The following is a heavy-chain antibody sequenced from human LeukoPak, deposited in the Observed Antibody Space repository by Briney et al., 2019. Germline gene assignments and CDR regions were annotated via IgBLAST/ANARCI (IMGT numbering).Heavy chain of an antibody. CDR3: ARDQQGSYDGGSLDY. V-gene: IGHV4-31*03. CDR1: GGSISSGGYY. D-gene: IGHD1-26*01. J-gene: IGHJ4*02. Sequence: SQTLSLTGTVSGGSISSGGYYWSWIRQHPGKGLEWIGYIYYSGSTYYNPSLKSRVTISVDTSKNQFSLKLSSVTAADTAVYYCARDQQGSYDGGSLDYWGQGTLVTVSS. CDR2: IYYSGST.